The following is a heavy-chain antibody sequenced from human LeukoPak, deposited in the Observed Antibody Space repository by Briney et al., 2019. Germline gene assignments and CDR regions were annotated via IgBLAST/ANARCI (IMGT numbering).Heavy chain of an antibody. CDR3: ARLPLGFDAFDI. CDR2: IYYSGSA. V-gene: IGHV4-59*08. Sequence: SETLSLTCTVSGGSISSYYWSWIRQPPGKGLEWIGYIYYSGSANYTPSLKSRVTISVDTSKNQFSLKLSSVTAADTAVYYCARLPLGFDAFDIWGQGTMVTVSS. CDR1: GGSISSYY. D-gene: IGHD3-3*02. J-gene: IGHJ3*02.